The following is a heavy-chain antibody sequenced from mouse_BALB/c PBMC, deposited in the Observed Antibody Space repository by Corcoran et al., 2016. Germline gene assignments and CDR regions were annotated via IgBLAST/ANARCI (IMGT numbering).Heavy chain of an antibody. Sequence: QIQLVQSGPELKKPGETVKISCKASGYTFTNYGMNWVKQAPGKGLKWMGWINTYTGEPTYADDFKGRFAFSLETSASTAYLQINNLKNEDTATYFCAIYGNYAMDYWGQGTSVTVSS. CDR1: GYTFTNYG. D-gene: IGHD2-1*01. CDR3: AIYGNYAMDY. V-gene: IGHV9-3-1*01. CDR2: INTYTGEP. J-gene: IGHJ4*01.